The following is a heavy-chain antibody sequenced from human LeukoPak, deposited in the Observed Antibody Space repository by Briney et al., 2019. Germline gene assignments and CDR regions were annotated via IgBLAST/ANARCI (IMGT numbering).Heavy chain of an antibody. CDR1: GYTFTDYY. V-gene: IGHV1-2*02. CDR2: INPDTGVT. CDR3: ARDGALDY. J-gene: IGHJ4*02. Sequence: ASVKVSFKASGYTFTDYYMHWVRQAPGQGLEWMGWINPDTGVTNCAQKFQGRVTMTRDTSITTAYMELSRLTSDDSAVYYCARDGALDYWGQGTLVTVSS. D-gene: IGHD3-16*01.